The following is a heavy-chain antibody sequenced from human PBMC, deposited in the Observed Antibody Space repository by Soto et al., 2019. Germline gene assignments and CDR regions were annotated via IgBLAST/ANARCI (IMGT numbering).Heavy chain of an antibody. J-gene: IGHJ4*02. CDR2: ISAYNGKT. CDR1: GYTFTSYG. CDR3: AGGAQQDRGGTNVDY. Sequence: QVQLVQSGAEVKKPGASVKVSCKASGYTFTSYGISWVRQAPGQGLEGMGWISAYNGKTNYAQKLQGRVSMTTDTSTSTAYRELTNLRFEDTAVYDCAGGAQQDRGGTNVDYWCEGALVTVSS. V-gene: IGHV1-18*01. D-gene: IGHD3-16*01.